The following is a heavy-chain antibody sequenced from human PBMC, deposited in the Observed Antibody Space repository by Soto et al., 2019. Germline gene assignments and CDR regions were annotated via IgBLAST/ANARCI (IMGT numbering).Heavy chain of an antibody. J-gene: IGHJ5*02. CDR3: ARVRPVVPAAISWFDT. Sequence: SETLSLTCTVSGGSISSGDYYWSWIRQPPGKGLEWIGYIYYSGSTYYNPSLKSRVTISVDTSKNQFSLKLSSVTAADTAVYYCARVRPVVPAAISWFDTWGQGNLVTVSS. CDR2: IYYSGST. V-gene: IGHV4-30-4*01. D-gene: IGHD2-2*02. CDR1: GGSISSGDYY.